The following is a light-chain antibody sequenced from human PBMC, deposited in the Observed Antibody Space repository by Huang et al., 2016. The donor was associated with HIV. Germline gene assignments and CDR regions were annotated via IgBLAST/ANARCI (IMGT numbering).Light chain of an antibody. V-gene: IGKV3-15*01. CDR2: GAS. Sequence: EIVMTPSPATLSVSPGERAILLCRASQNIDTNVAWYQQKPGQAPRLLIFGASTRATAISARFTGGGSETEFTLTINSVQSEDVAMYYCHQYNDWPPWTFGQGTRVEI. J-gene: IGKJ1*01. CDR3: HQYNDWPPWT. CDR1: QNIDTN.